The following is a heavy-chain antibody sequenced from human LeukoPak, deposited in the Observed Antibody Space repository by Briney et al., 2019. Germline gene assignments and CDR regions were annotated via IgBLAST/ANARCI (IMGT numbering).Heavy chain of an antibody. CDR1: GCTFSSSW. CDR2: INSDGSST. Sequence: GGSLRLSCAASGCTFSSSWMYWGRQAPGKGLVWVSRINSDGSSTTYADSVQGRFTISRDNAKNTLYLQMNSLRAEDTALYYCTRAAQTWQNDYWGQGTLVTVSS. CDR3: TRAAQTWQNDY. V-gene: IGHV3-74*01. J-gene: IGHJ4*02.